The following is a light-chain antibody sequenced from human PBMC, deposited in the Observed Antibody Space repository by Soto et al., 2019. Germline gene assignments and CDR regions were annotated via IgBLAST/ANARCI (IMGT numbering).Light chain of an antibody. V-gene: IGLV1-44*01. CDR1: SSNIGSNT. Sequence: QSVLTQPPSASGTPGQRVTISCSGSSSNIGSNTVNWYQQLPGTAPKLHIYSNNQRPSGVPDRFSGSKSGTSASLAISGLQSEDEADYYCAAWDDSLNGWEFGGGTKLTVL. CDR3: AAWDDSLNGWE. CDR2: SNN. J-gene: IGLJ2*01.